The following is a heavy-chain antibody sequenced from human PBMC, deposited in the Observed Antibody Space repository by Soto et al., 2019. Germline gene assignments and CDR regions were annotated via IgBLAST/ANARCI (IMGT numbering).Heavy chain of an antibody. CDR2: ISFDGTNK. V-gene: IGHV3-30*18. CDR3: AKDTLYPVVSYFYYGLDV. D-gene: IGHD2-8*01. J-gene: IGHJ6*02. Sequence: GGSLRLSCAASGFVFADYGVHWVRQAPGKGLEWVAVISFDGTNKFYADSVRGRFTISRDNSNNTLYLQMSSLRTEDTAVYYCAKDTLYPVVSYFYYGLDVWGQGTTVTVSS. CDR1: GFVFADYG.